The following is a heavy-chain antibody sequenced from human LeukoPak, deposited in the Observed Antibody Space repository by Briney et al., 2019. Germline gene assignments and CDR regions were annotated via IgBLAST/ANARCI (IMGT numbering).Heavy chain of an antibody. J-gene: IGHJ5*02. CDR1: GFTFSSYA. CDR2: ISYDGSNK. CDR3: AKGVQQLVGSWFDP. D-gene: IGHD6-13*01. V-gene: IGHV3-30*18. Sequence: GGSLRLSCAASGFTFSSYAMSWVRQAPGKGLEWVAVISYDGSNKYYADSVKGRFTISRDNSKNTLYLQMNSLRAEDTAVYYCAKGVQQLVGSWFDPWGQGTLVTVSS.